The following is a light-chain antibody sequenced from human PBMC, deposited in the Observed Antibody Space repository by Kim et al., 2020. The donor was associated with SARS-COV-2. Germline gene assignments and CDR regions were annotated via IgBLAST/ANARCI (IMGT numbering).Light chain of an antibody. V-gene: IGLV1-44*01. CDR1: SSNIGSNN. J-gene: IGLJ3*02. CDR3: AVWEDILKQGV. Sequence: ELTQPPSASGTPGQRVTISCSGSSSNIGSNNVVWYQQFPGAAPNVLIHSNNQRPSGIPDRFSGSRSGTSASLAISRRQSGDEADYYCAVWEDILKQGVFGGGTQLTVL. CDR2: SNN.